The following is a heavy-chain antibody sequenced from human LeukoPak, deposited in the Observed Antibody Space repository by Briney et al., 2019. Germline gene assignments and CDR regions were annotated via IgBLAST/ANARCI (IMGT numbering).Heavy chain of an antibody. CDR2: ISYDGSNK. J-gene: IGHJ5*02. D-gene: IGHD7-27*01. CDR3: AKDLTGWFDP. Sequence: GGSLRLSCAASGFTFSSYGMHWVRQAPGKGLKWVAVISYDGSNKYYADSVKGRFTISRDNSKNTLYLQMNSLRAEDTAVYYCAKDLTGWFDPWGQGTLVTVSS. CDR1: GFTFSSYG. V-gene: IGHV3-30*18.